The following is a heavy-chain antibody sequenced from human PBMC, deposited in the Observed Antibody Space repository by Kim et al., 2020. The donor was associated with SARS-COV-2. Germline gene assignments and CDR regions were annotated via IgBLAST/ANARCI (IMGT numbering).Heavy chain of an antibody. CDR1: GGSISSYY. D-gene: IGHD5-18*01. J-gene: IGHJ6*02. V-gene: IGHV4-59*01. CDR2: IYYSGST. Sequence: SETLSLTCTVSGGSISSYYWSWIRQPPGKGLEWIGYIYYSGSTNYNPSLKSRVTISVDTSKNQFSLKLSSVTAADTAVYYCARVVSYSYGGWVSTYGMDVWGQGTTVTVSS. CDR3: ARVVSYSYGGWVSTYGMDV.